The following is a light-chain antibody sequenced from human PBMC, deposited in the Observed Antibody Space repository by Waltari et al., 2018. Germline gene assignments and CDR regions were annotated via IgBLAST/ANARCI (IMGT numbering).Light chain of an antibody. CDR3: GTWDSSLSGAV. Sequence: QSVLTQPPSVSAAPGQRVTLSCSGGSSNIGKNYVSWYRQFPGTAPKPLIYEDTERPSGIPGRFSGSKSGTSATLDITGLQAGDEADYYCGTWDSSLSGAVFGGGTHLTVL. J-gene: IGLJ7*01. CDR1: SSNIGKNY. CDR2: EDT. V-gene: IGLV1-51*02.